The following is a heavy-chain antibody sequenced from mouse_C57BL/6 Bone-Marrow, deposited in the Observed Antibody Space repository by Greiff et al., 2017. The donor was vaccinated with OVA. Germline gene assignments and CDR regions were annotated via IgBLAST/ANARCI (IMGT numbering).Heavy chain of an antibody. Sequence: EVKLVESGGDLVKPGGSLKLSCAASGFTFSSYGMSWVRQTPDKRLEWVATISSGGSYTYYPDSVKGRFTISRDNAKNTLYLQMSSLKSEDTAMYYCARHDYDGDYFDYWGQGTTLTVSS. D-gene: IGHD2-4*01. J-gene: IGHJ2*01. CDR1: GFTFSSYG. CDR2: ISSGGSYT. CDR3: ARHDYDGDYFDY. V-gene: IGHV5-6*01.